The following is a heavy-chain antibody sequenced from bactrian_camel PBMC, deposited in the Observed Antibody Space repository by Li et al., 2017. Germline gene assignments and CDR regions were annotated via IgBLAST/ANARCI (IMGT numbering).Heavy chain of an antibody. J-gene: IGHJ4*01. CDR3: TKDTVDL. CDR1: ATIYTGNC. D-gene: IGHD6*01. Sequence: VQLVESGGGSVQAGGSLRLSCTASATIYTGNCIGWFRQPPGGPAPGKGREAVAAIDSEGRTTYRDSVKGRFTISRDNAKNTLYLQLNSLKTDDTAMYYCTKDTVDLWGQGTQVTVS. V-gene: IGHV3S53*01. CDR2: IDSEGRT.